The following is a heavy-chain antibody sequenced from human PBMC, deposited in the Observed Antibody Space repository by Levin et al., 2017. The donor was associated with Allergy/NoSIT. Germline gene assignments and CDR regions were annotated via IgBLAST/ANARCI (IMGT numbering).Heavy chain of an antibody. V-gene: IGHV4-39*02. D-gene: IGHD5-12*01. CDR3: ARDSGYDYFDY. CDR1: GGSISSSSYY. CDR2: IYYSWST. Sequence: PSETLSLTCTVSGGSISSSSYYWGWIRQPPGTGLEWIGSIYYSWSTYYNPSLKSRVTISVDTSKNQFSLNLSSVTAADTALYYCARDSGYDYFDYWGQGTLVTVS. J-gene: IGHJ4*02.